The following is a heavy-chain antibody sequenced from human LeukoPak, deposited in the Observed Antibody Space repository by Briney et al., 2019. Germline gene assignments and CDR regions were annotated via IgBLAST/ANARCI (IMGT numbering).Heavy chain of an antibody. CDR2: ISVYNGHT. CDR1: GSTFSTYG. J-gene: IGHJ4*02. D-gene: IGHD3-22*01. Sequence: ASVKVSCKASGSTFSTYGFSWVRQAPGQGLEWMGWISVYNGHTNYAQKFQGRVTLTTDTSTTTSYMELRSLRSEDTAVYYCARDCYDSSGYPQGLDYWGQGTLVTVSS. CDR3: ARDCYDSSGYPQGLDY. V-gene: IGHV1-18*01.